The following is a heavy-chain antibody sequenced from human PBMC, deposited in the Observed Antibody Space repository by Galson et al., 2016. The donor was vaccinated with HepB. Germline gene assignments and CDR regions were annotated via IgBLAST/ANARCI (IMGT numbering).Heavy chain of an antibody. CDR1: GFSFSNYN. D-gene: IGHD6-13*01. J-gene: IGHJ4*02. CDR2: ISGSSSTI. Sequence: SLRLSCAASGFSFSNYNMNWVRQAPGKGLEWISHISGSSSTIYYADSLMGRITASRDNAINSLYLQMNSLRDEDTAVYYCARDHFRGYGSSWGLDYWGLGTLVTVSS. V-gene: IGHV3-48*02. CDR3: ARDHFRGYGSSWGLDY.